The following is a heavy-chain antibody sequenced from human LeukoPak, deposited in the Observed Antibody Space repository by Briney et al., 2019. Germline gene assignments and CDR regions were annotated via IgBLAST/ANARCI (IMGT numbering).Heavy chain of an antibody. J-gene: IGHJ5*02. CDR3: ARGGSSWSSNWFDP. V-gene: IGHV4-59*01. CDR1: GGSISSYY. D-gene: IGHD6-13*01. CDR2: IYYSGST. Sequence: NSSETLSLTCTVSGGSISSYYWSWIRQPPGKGLEWIGYIYYSGSTNYNPSLKSRVTISVDTSKNQFSLKLSSVTAADTAVYYCARGGSSWSSNWFDPWGQGTLVTVSS.